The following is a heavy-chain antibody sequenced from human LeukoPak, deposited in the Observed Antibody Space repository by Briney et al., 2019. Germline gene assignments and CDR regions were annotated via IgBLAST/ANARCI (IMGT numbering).Heavy chain of an antibody. CDR3: ARSINYSNSLLDF. CDR2: ISASGVST. CDR1: GFNFKDYD. Sequence: GGSLRLSCAASGFNFKDYDMTWVRQAPGKGLEWVASISASGVSTNYADSVRGRFTISRNNSNRVVYLRMNSLRTEDTAVYYCARSINYSNSLLDFWGQGTRVIVSS. J-gene: IGHJ4*02. V-gene: IGHV3-23*01. D-gene: IGHD4-11*01.